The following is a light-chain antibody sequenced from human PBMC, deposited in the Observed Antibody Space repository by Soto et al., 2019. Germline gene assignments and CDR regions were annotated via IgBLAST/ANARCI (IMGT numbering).Light chain of an antibody. Sequence: QSALIQPASVSGSPGQSIAVSCSGTSSDIGAYIHVSWYQQHPGKAPKLMIYDVSNRPSGVSDRFSGSKSGNTASLTISGLQAEDEADYYCTSYTTSGTYVFGAGTKVTVL. J-gene: IGLJ1*01. CDR3: TSYTTSGTYV. V-gene: IGLV2-14*03. CDR2: DVS. CDR1: SSDIGAYIH.